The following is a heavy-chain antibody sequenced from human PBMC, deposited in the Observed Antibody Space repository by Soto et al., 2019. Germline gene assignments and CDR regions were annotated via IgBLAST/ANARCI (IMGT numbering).Heavy chain of an antibody. J-gene: IGHJ3*02. Sequence: ASVKVSCKASGYTFTSYGISWVRQAPGQGLEWMGWISAYNGKTNYAQKLQGRVTITADASTSTAYMELSSLRSEDTAVYYCSRWCYYYDCLNLGSHAFDIWGQGTMVTVSS. D-gene: IGHD3-22*01. CDR1: GYTFTSYG. CDR3: SRWCYYYDCLNLGSHAFDI. V-gene: IGHV1-18*01. CDR2: ISAYNGKT.